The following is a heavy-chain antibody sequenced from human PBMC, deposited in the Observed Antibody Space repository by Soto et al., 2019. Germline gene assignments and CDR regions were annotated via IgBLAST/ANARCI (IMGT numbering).Heavy chain of an antibody. Sequence: GSPLRLCCAASGFTFSSYSMNWGRQAPGKGLEWVSYISSSSSTIYYADSVKGRFTISRDNAKNSLYLQMNSLRDEDTAVYYCARDSPTIAVAGTLDYWGQGTLVTVSS. D-gene: IGHD6-19*01. J-gene: IGHJ4*02. CDR1: GFTFSSYS. V-gene: IGHV3-48*02. CDR2: ISSSSSTI. CDR3: ARDSPTIAVAGTLDY.